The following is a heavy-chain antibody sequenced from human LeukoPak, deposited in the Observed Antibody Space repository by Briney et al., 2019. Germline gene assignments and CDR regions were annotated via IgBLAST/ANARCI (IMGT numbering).Heavy chain of an antibody. CDR2: IYNSGST. V-gene: IGHV4-59*01. D-gene: IGHD2/OR15-2a*01. Sequence: PSETLSLTCTVSGDSFSYFYWSWIRQPPGKGLEWIGYIYNSGSTNYNPSLKSRVTISLDTSKNRFSLKLSSVTAADTAVYYCVRSWSLWPLGHNWFDPWGQGTLVTVSS. CDR1: GDSFSYFY. J-gene: IGHJ5*02. CDR3: VRSWSLWPLGHNWFDP.